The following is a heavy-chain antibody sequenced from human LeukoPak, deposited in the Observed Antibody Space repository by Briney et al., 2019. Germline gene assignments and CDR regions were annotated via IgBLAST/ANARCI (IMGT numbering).Heavy chain of an antibody. Sequence: GGSLRLSCAASGFTFSSYGMHWVRQAPGKGLEWVAFIRYDGSNKYYADSVKGRFTISRDNAKNTLYLQMNSLRVEDTAVYYCASGYSSDYGGNTYWGQGTLVTVSS. J-gene: IGHJ4*02. CDR3: ASGYSSDYGGNTY. V-gene: IGHV3-30*02. CDR2: IRYDGSNK. D-gene: IGHD4-23*01. CDR1: GFTFSSYG.